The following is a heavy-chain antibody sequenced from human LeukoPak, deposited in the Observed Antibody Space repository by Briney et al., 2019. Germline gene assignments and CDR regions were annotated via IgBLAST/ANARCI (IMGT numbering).Heavy chain of an antibody. CDR3: ARRYTAFDAFDI. Sequence: SETLSLTCTVSGGSISRYYRSWIRQPPGKGLEWIGYIYYSGSTNYNPSLKSRVTISVDTSKNQFSLKLSSVTAADTAVYYCARRYTAFDAFDIWGQGTMVTVSS. CDR1: GGSISRYY. J-gene: IGHJ3*02. V-gene: IGHV4-59*08. D-gene: IGHD2-2*02. CDR2: IYYSGST.